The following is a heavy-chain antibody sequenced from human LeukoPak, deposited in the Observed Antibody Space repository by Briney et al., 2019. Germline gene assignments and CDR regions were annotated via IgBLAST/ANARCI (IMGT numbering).Heavy chain of an antibody. J-gene: IGHJ4*02. D-gene: IGHD3-16*01. Sequence: GESLKISCKGSGYSFTKYWIGLVRQKPGKGLEYMCLIHPGDSDTRYSPSFQGQVTISVDKSINTAYLQWSSLKASDTAMYYCVRHLYEGGANHLFDYWGQGTLVTVSS. CDR2: IHPGDSDT. CDR1: GYSFTKYW. CDR3: VRHLYEGGANHLFDY. V-gene: IGHV5-51*01.